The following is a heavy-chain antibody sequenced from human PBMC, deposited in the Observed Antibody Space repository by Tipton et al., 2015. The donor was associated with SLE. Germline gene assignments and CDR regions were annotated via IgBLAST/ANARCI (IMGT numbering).Heavy chain of an antibody. D-gene: IGHD4-23*01. CDR1: GYSISSGYY. V-gene: IGHV4-38-2*01. CDR2: IYHSGST. CDR3: ARLGQLANVGGSSYFHPLDV. Sequence: GLVKPSETLSLTCAVSGYSISSGYYWGWIRQPPGKGLEWIGSIYHSGSTYYNPSLNSRVTISLDTSKNQFSLKVTSVTAANTAVYFCARLGQLANVGGSSYFHPLDVWAQGTTVTVSS. J-gene: IGHJ6*02.